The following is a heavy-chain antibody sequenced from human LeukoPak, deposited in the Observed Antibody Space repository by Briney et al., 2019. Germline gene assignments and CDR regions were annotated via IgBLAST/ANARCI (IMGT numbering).Heavy chain of an antibody. V-gene: IGHV3-23*01. D-gene: IGHD3-16*01. CDR1: GVTFSSYA. CDR2: ILDSGYST. Sequence: VGSLRLSCAASGVTFSSYAMSWIRQAPGKGLEWVSGILDSGYSTYYANSVKGRFTISRDNSNNTLYLQMNSLRAEDTAVYYCAKLGGHPLHNYYVGVWGKGTTVAVSS. J-gene: IGHJ6*03. CDR3: AKLGGHPLHNYYVGV.